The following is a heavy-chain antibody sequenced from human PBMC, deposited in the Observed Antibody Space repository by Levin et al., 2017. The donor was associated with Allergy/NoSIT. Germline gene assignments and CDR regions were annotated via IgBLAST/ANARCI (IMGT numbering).Heavy chain of an antibody. CDR2: IYHSGST. J-gene: IGHJ3*02. D-gene: IGHD2-15*01. Sequence: SETLSLTCAVSGGSISSSNWWSWVRQPPGKGLEWIGEIYHSGSTNYNPSLKSRVTISVDKSKNQFSLKLSSVTAADTAVYYCARNVVVVVGAFDIWGQGTMVTVSS. CDR3: ARNVVVVVGAFDI. CDR1: GGSISSSNW. V-gene: IGHV4-4*02.